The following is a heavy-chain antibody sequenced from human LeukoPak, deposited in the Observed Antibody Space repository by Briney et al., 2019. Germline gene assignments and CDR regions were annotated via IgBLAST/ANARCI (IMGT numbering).Heavy chain of an antibody. CDR1: GFTFSSYG. CDR2: ISYDGSNK. CDR3: AKDGEQQLGGMDV. V-gene: IGHV3-30*18. J-gene: IGHJ6*02. D-gene: IGHD6-13*01. Sequence: PGGSLRLSCAASGFTFSSYGMHWVRQAPGKGLEWVAVISYDGSNKYYADSVKGRFTISRDNSKNTLYLQMNSLRAEDTAVYYCAKDGEQQLGGMDVWGQGTTVTVSS.